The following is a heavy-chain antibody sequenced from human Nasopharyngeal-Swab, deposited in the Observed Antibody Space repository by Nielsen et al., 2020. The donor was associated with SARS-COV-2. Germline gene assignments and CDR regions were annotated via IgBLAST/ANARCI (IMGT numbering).Heavy chain of an antibody. CDR1: GFTFSSYS. J-gene: IGHJ3*02. D-gene: IGHD3-9*01. CDR3: AKPNYDILTGYNTHAFDI. Sequence: GESLKISCAASGFTFSSYSMNWVRQAPGKGLEWVSYISSSSSTIYYADSVKGRFTISRDNAKNSLYLQMNSLRDEDTAVYYCAKPNYDILTGYNTHAFDIWGQGTMVTVSS. CDR2: ISSSSSTI. V-gene: IGHV3-48*02.